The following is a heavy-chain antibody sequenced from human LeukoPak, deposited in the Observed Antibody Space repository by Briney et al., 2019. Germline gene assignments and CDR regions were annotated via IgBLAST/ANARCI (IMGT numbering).Heavy chain of an antibody. CDR2: IRYSGST. D-gene: IGHD5/OR15-5a*01. J-gene: IGHJ5*02. CDR1: GGSISSNTYF. V-gene: IGHV4-39*01. Sequence: SETLSLTCTVSGGSISSNTYFWGWLRRPPGKGLEWIASIRYSGSTYYNPCLKIRFTISVDTSKNQFSLNLSSLTAADTAVYYYATTDTVSTYIWFDPWGQGTLVTVS. CDR3: ATTDTVSTYIWFDP.